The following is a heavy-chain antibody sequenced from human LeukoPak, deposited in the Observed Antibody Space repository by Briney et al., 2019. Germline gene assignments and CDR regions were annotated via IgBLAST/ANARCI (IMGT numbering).Heavy chain of an antibody. Sequence: SETLSLTCTVSGGSISSYYWSWIRQPAGKGLGWIGRIYTSGSTNYNPSLKSRVTMSVDTSKNQFSLKLSSVTAADTAVYYCAREPAEYYYDSSGRSSLDPWGQGTLVTVSS. V-gene: IGHV4-4*07. CDR2: IYTSGST. J-gene: IGHJ5*02. CDR3: AREPAEYYYDSSGRSSLDP. CDR1: GGSISSYY. D-gene: IGHD3-22*01.